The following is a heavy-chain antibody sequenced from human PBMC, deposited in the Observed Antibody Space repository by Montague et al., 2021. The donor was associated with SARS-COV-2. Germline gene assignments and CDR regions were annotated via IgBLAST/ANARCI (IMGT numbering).Heavy chain of an antibody. CDR1: GDSVSSHSAT. CDR3: TSGREGNYNVMDV. Sequence: CAISGDSVSSHSATWNWVRQSPSRGLEWLGRTYYRSKWYNDCAVSVRGRVTINPDTSKNQFSLQLNSVTPEDTAIYYCTSGREGNYNVMDVWGQGTTVTVSS. D-gene: IGHD1-1*01. V-gene: IGHV6-1*01. J-gene: IGHJ6*02. CDR2: TYYRSKWYN.